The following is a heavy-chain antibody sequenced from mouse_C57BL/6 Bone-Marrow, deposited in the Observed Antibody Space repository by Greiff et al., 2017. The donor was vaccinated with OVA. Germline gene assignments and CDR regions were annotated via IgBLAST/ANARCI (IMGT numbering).Heavy chain of an antibody. CDR1: GFNIKDDY. CDR2: IDPENGDT. J-gene: IGHJ2*01. CDR3: TRPLRRGGY. D-gene: IGHD2-12*01. V-gene: IGHV14-4*01. Sequence: VQLKESGAELVRPGASVKLSCTASGFNIKDDYMHWVKQRPEQGLEWIGWIDPENGDTEYASKFQGKATITADTSSNTAYLQLSSLTSEDTAVYYCTRPLRRGGYWGQGTTLTVSS.